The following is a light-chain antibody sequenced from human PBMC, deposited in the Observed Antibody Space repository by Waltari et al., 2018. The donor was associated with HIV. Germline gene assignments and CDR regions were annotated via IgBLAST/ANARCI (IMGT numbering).Light chain of an antibody. Sequence: QSVLTQPPSASGTPGQRVTVSCSGTTSNVGSNFVSWYQHLPGTAPKRLIYRDNRRPSGVPDRFSGSKSGASASLAISGLRSEDEGDYYCATWDGSLGGFYVFGAGTKVTVL. CDR1: TSNVGSNF. J-gene: IGLJ1*01. CDR3: ATWDGSLGGFYV. V-gene: IGLV1-47*01. CDR2: RDN.